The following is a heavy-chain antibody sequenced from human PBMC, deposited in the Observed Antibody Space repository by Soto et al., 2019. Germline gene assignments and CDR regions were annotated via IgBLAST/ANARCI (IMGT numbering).Heavy chain of an antibody. J-gene: IGHJ5*02. CDR2: INHSGST. D-gene: IGHD1-1*01. V-gene: IGHV4-34*01. Sequence: PSETLSLTCAVYGGSFSGYYWSWIRQPPGKGLEWIGEINHSGSTNYNPSLKSRVTISVDTSKNQFSLKLSSVTAADTAVYYCARGGGQKTTNWFDPWGQGTLVTV. CDR1: GGSFSGYY. CDR3: ARGGGQKTTNWFDP.